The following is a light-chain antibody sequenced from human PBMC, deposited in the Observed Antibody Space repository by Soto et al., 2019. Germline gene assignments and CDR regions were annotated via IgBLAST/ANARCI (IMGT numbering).Light chain of an antibody. CDR1: QAIRNY. Sequence: AIQMTQSPSSLSASVGDRVTITCRASQAIRNYLGWYQQRPGQAPKLLIYTASSLQSGVPSRFSGSGSGTDFTLTISSLQPEDFATYYCLQDYNYPRTFGQGTKVDIK. CDR3: LQDYNYPRT. V-gene: IGKV1-6*01. CDR2: TAS. J-gene: IGKJ1*01.